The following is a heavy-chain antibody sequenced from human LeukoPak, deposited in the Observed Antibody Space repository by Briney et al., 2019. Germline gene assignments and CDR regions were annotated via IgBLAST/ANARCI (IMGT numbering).Heavy chain of an antibody. CDR2: ISYDGSNK. CDR1: GFTFSSYG. V-gene: IGHV3-30*18. J-gene: IGHJ4*02. Sequence: GGSLRLSCAASGFTFSSYGMHWVRQAPGKGLEWVAVISYDGSNKYYADSVKGRFTISRDNSKSTLYLQMNSLRAEDTAVYYCAKVILAVDIVATPELGIDYWGQGTLVTVSS. D-gene: IGHD5-12*01. CDR3: AKVILAVDIVATPELGIDY.